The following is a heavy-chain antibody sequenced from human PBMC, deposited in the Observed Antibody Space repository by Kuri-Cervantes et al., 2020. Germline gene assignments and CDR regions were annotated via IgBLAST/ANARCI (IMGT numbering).Heavy chain of an antibody. CDR1: GGSVSSGSYY. CDR3: ARTYYYDSSGYYSA. V-gene: IGHV4-61*01. CDR2: IYYSGST. Sequence: SETLSLTCTVSGGSVSSGSYYWSWIRQPPGKGLEWIGYIYYSGSTNYNPSLKSRVTISVDTSKNQFSLKLSSVTAADTAVYYCARTYYYDSSGYYSAWGQGTLVTVSS. J-gene: IGHJ5*02. D-gene: IGHD3-22*01.